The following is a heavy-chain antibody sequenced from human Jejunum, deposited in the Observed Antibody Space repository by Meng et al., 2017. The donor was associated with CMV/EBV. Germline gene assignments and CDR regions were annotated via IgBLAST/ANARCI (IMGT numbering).Heavy chain of an antibody. CDR3: ATFMTVDI. CDR1: GFAFSNYW. CDR2: IKSDGTTT. D-gene: IGHD3-22*01. V-gene: IGHV3-74*01. J-gene: IGHJ4*02. Sequence: EVQWVESGGGVFEPGGSLRLSCVGSGFAFSNYWMHWVRQAPGKGLVWVSRIKSDGTTTGYANFVNGRFTISRDNAKNTLYLEMNSLRDEDTAVYYCATFMTVDIWGQGTLVTVS.